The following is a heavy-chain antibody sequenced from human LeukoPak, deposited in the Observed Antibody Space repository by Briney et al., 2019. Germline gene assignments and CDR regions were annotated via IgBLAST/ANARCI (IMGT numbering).Heavy chain of an antibody. CDR2: INPNSGGT. CDR1: GYTFTDYY. Sequence: GASVQVSCKASGYTFTDYYFHWVRQAPGQGLEWMGWINPNSGGTNYAQKFQGRATMTRDTSISTAYMELSSLTSDDTAVYYCARNRYGYNFGYWAQGTLVTVSS. D-gene: IGHD5-24*01. V-gene: IGHV1-2*02. CDR3: ARNRYGYNFGY. J-gene: IGHJ4*02.